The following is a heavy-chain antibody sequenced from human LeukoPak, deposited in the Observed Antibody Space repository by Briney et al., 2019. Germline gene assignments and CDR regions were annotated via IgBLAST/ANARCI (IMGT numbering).Heavy chain of an antibody. CDR1: GFTVSSNY. D-gene: IGHD1-26*01. V-gene: IGHV3-53*01. J-gene: IGHJ4*02. CDR2: IYSGGST. CDR3: ARDAPVGATQYFDY. Sequence: PGGSLRLSCAASGFTVSSNYMSWVRQAPGKGLEWVSVIYSGGSTYYADSVKGRLTISRDNSKNTLYLQMNSLRAEDTAVYYCARDAPVGATQYFDYWGQGTLVTVSS.